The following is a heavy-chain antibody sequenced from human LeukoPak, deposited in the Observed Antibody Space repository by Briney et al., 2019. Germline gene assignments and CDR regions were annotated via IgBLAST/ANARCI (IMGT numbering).Heavy chain of an antibody. CDR2: ISDHGNYK. Sequence: GGSLRLSCAASGFTFSTYGMHWVRQAPGKGLEWVAVISDHGNYKYYADFVKGRFTISRDNSKNTLYLQMNSLRAEDTAVYYCARDKIPPRITMVRGVRPTFDYWGQGTLVTVSS. D-gene: IGHD3-10*01. CDR1: GFTFSTYG. J-gene: IGHJ4*02. CDR3: ARDKIPPRITMVRGVRPTFDY. V-gene: IGHV3-30*03.